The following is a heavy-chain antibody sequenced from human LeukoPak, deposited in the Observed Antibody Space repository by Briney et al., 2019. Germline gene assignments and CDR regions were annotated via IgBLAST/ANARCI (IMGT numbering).Heavy chain of an antibody. Sequence: GGSLRLSCAASGFTFSSYSMNWVRQAPGKGLEWVSSISSSSSYIYYADSVKGRFTISRDNAKNSLYLQMNSLRAEDTAVYYCVRDGVQVAGPEYFQHWGQGTLVTVSS. CDR1: GFTFSSYS. J-gene: IGHJ1*01. CDR3: VRDGVQVAGPEYFQH. V-gene: IGHV3-21*01. CDR2: ISSSSSYI. D-gene: IGHD6-19*01.